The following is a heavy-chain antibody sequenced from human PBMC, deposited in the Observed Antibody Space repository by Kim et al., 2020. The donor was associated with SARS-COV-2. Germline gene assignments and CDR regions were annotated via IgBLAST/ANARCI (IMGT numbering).Heavy chain of an antibody. J-gene: IGHJ4*02. Sequence: SETLSLTCTVSGGSISSSSYYWGWIRQPPGKGLEWIGSIYYSGSTYYNPSLKSRVTISVDTSKNQFSLKLSSVTAADTAVYYCASLISGYDELDYWGQGTLVTVSS. D-gene: IGHD5-12*01. CDR2: IYYSGST. CDR1: GGSISSSSYY. CDR3: ASLISGYDELDY. V-gene: IGHV4-39*01.